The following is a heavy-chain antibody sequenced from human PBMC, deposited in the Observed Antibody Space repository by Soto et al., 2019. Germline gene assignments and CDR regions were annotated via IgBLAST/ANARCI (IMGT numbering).Heavy chain of an antibody. CDR1: GGSVSSGSYY. D-gene: IGHD5-12*01. CDR3: ARSQLSVATIRDSFDI. Sequence: PSETLSLTCTVSGGSVSSGSYYWSWIRQPPGKGLEWIGYIYYSGSTNYNPSLKSRVTISVDTSKNQFSLKLSSVTAADTAVYYCARSQLSVATIRDSFDIWGQGTMVTVSS. J-gene: IGHJ3*02. V-gene: IGHV4-61*01. CDR2: IYYSGST.